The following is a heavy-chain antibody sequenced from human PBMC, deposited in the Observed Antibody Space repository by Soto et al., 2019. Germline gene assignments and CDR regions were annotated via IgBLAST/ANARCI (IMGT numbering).Heavy chain of an antibody. V-gene: IGHV3-48*02. Sequence: EVQLVESGGGLVQPGGSLRLSCAASGFTFSSYSMNWVRQAPVKGLEWDSYISSSSSPIYYADSVKGRFTISRDNAKNSLYLQMNSLRDEDTAVYYCARVWEVSYNWFDPWGKGTLVTVSS. J-gene: IGHJ5*02. CDR2: ISSSSSPI. D-gene: IGHD3-16*02. CDR3: ARVWEVSYNWFDP. CDR1: GFTFSSYS.